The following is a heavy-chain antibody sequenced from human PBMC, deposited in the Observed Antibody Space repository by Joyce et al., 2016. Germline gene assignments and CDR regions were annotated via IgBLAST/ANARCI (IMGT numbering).Heavy chain of an antibody. CDR3: ARIGYGVSLGNGFDP. Sequence: QVHLVESGGGVVQPGNSLRLSCVVSGIDISGYAFKGVRQAPGKGVDWVTTIAHDGSRRYAYSVKGRFTVAIDDSKKMLDLEMNNLRVDDTAIYYCARIGYGVSLGNGFDPWGQGTPVTVSS. CDR1: GIDISGYA. D-gene: IGHD2-15*01. CDR2: IAHDGSR. J-gene: IGHJ5*02. V-gene: IGHV3-30-3*01.